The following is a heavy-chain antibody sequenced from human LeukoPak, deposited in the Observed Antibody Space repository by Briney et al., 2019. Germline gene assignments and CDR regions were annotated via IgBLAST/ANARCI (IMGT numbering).Heavy chain of an antibody. Sequence: ASVKVSCKVSGYTLTDLSMHWVRQAPGKGLEWMGGFDPEDGETIYAQKFQGRVTMTEDTSTDTAYMELSSLRSEDTAVYYCATVLGAAVGTHYYYYGMDVWGQGTTVTVSS. V-gene: IGHV1-24*01. CDR2: FDPEDGET. CDR1: GYTLTDLS. J-gene: IGHJ6*02. CDR3: ATVLGAAVGTHYYYYGMDV. D-gene: IGHD6-13*01.